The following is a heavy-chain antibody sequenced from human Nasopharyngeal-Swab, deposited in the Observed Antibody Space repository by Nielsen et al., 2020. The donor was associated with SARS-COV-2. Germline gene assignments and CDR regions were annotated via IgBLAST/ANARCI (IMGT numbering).Heavy chain of an antibody. CDR2: IYPGDSDT. CDR1: GYSFTSYW. V-gene: IGHV5-51*01. J-gene: IGHJ1*01. CDR3: ARSIAVAGPRGFQH. Sequence: GGSLRLSCKGSGYSFTSYWIGWVRQMPGKGLEWMGIIYPGDSDTRYSPSFQGQVTISADKSISTAYLQWSSLKASDTAMYYCARSIAVAGPRGFQHWGPGTLVTVSS. D-gene: IGHD6-19*01.